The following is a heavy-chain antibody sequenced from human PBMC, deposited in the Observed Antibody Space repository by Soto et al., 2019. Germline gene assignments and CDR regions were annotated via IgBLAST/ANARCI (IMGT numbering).Heavy chain of an antibody. D-gene: IGHD2-2*01. V-gene: IGHV1-8*01. CDR3: ASGIVVVPATLSVNYDAFDI. J-gene: IGHJ3*02. Sequence: ASVKVCCKASGYTFTSYDINWVRQATGQGLEWMGWMNPNSGNTGYAQKFQGRVTMTRNTSISTAYMELSSLRSEDTAVYYCASGIVVVPATLSVNYDAFDIWGQGTMVTVS. CDR1: GYTFTSYD. CDR2: MNPNSGNT.